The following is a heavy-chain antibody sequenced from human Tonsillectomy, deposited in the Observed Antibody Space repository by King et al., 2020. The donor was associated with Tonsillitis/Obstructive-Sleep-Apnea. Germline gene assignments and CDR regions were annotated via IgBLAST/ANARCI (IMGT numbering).Heavy chain of an antibody. CDR2: ISWNSGSI. J-gene: IGHJ6*04. CDR3: AKDTDYDFWSGLDV. Sequence: VQLVESGGGLVQPGRSLRLSCAASGFTFDDYAMHWVRQAPGQGLEWVSGISWNSGSIGYADSVKGRFTISRDNAKNSLYLQMNSLRAEDTALYYCAKDTDYDFWSGLDVWGKGTTVTVSS. V-gene: IGHV3-9*01. D-gene: IGHD3-3*01. CDR1: GFTFDDYA.